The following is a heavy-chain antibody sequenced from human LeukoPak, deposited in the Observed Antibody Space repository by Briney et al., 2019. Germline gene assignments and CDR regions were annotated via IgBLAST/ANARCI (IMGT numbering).Heavy chain of an antibody. J-gene: IGHJ4*02. CDR3: STDGGDYYESSGYEFDF. CDR2: IKRQSDGGTT. V-gene: IGHV3-15*01. Sequence: GGSLRLSCAAAGFDFGNRGMSWVRQAPGKGLEWVGRIKRQSDGGTTDYAAPVKGRFTISRDDSTNTLYLEMNSLKTEDTAVYYCSTDGGDYYESSGYEFDFWGQGTLVTVSS. CDR1: GFDFGNRG. D-gene: IGHD3-22*01.